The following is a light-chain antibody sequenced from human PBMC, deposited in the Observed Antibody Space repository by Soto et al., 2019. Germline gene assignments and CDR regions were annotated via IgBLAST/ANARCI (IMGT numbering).Light chain of an antibody. CDR3: QQYDRFWT. J-gene: IGKJ1*01. Sequence: DIPMTQSPSSLSASVGDTVTITCRASQLISSYLAWYQQKPGKAPRLLINKASRLESGVPARFSGSEYGAEFTLTITGLQPDDFATYYCQQYDRFWTFGQGTRVE. CDR1: QLISSY. V-gene: IGKV1-5*03. CDR2: KAS.